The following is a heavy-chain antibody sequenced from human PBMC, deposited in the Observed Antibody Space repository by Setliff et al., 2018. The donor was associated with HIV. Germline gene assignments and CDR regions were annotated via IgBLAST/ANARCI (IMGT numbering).Heavy chain of an antibody. Sequence: SETLSLTCTVSGGSISSGGYYWSWIRQPAGKGLEWIGRIYTSGSTNYNPSLKSRLTISVDTSKNQFSLTLSSVTAADTAVYYCAREIPYSFGYYFDYWGQGTLVTV. D-gene: IGHD5-18*01. V-gene: IGHV4-61*02. CDR3: AREIPYSFGYYFDY. CDR1: GGSISSGGYY. CDR2: IYTSGST. J-gene: IGHJ4*02.